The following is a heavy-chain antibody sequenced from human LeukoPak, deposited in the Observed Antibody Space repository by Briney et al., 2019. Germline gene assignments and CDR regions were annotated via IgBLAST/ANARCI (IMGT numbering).Heavy chain of an antibody. Sequence: SVKVSCKASGGTFSSYAISWVRQAPGQGLEWMGRIIPVFGIANYAQKFQGRVTITADKSTSTAYMELSSLRSEDTAVYYCARHSYYYDSSGYYLVDWGQGTLVTVSS. V-gene: IGHV1-69*04. CDR2: IIPVFGIA. CDR1: GGTFSSYA. CDR3: ARHSYYYDSSGYYLVD. D-gene: IGHD3-22*01. J-gene: IGHJ4*02.